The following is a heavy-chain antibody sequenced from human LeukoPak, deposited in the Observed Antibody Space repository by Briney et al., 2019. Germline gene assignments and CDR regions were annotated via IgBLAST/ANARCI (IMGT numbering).Heavy chain of an antibody. Sequence: LSGGSLRLSCAASGFTFSSYAMHWVRQAPGKGLEYVSAISSNGGSTYYANSVKGRFTISKDNTKNSAYLQMSSLRAEDTAVYYCARDRVDDRGCAFDYWGQGALVTVSS. V-gene: IGHV3-64*01. J-gene: IGHJ4*02. CDR2: ISSNGGST. CDR3: ARDRVDDRGCAFDY. CDR1: GFTFSSYA. D-gene: IGHD3-22*01.